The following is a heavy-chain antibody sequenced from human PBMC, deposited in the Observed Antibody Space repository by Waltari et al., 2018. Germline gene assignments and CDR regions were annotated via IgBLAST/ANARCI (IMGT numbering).Heavy chain of an antibody. CDR1: GGSMYTSTYY. Sequence: QMQLQESGPGLVKPSETRSLTCTVSGGSMYTSTYYWAWFRQPPGKGLECIGSINYNGDTSSNPSLKSGVTLSVDTSKNQFSLGLRPVAAADTALYYCARQYQPITHAKHFYGMDVWGPGTTVTVSS. D-gene: IGHD2-2*01. J-gene: IGHJ6*02. V-gene: IGHV4-39*01. CDR2: INYNGDT. CDR3: ARQYQPITHAKHFYGMDV.